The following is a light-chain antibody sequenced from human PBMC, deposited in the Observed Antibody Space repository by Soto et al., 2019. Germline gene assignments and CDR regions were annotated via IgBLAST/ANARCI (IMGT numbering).Light chain of an antibody. Sequence: SYELTQPPSVSVAPGQTASITCGGNNIGSKSVHWYQQKPVQAPVLVVYDDSDRPSGIPERFSGSNSGNTATLTISRVEAGDEADYYCQVWDSSSDHYVVGTGTKVNVL. V-gene: IGLV3-21*02. CDR1: NIGSKS. CDR3: QVWDSSSDHYV. J-gene: IGLJ1*01. CDR2: DDS.